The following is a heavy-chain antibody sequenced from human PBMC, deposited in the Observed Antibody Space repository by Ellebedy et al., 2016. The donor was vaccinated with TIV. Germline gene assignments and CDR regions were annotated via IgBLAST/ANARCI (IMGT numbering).Heavy chain of an antibody. D-gene: IGHD1-26*01. CDR1: GFTFSSYA. J-gene: IGHJ4*02. CDR2: ISGSGGST. Sequence: PGGSLRLSCAASGFTFSSYAMSWVRQAPGKGLEWVSAISGSGGSTYYADSVKGRFTISRDNSKNTLYLQMNSLRAEDTAIYYCATVGWEPNPYFDYWGQGTLVTVSS. CDR3: ATVGWEPNPYFDY. V-gene: IGHV3-23*01.